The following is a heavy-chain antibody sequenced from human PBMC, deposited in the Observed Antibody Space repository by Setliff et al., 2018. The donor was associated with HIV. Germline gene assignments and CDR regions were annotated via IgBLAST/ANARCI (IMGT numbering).Heavy chain of an antibody. CDR3: ASSTADYLSIYY. V-gene: IGHV1-2*06. J-gene: IGHJ4*02. CDR1: GYTFTDYY. D-gene: IGHD7-27*01. Sequence: ASVKVSCKASGYTFTDYYIHWVRQAPGQGLEWMGRINPNNGGTNYAQKFQGRVTMTRDTSISTAYMELSRLRSDDTAVYYCASSTADYLSIYYWGQGTLVTVSS. CDR2: INPNNGGT.